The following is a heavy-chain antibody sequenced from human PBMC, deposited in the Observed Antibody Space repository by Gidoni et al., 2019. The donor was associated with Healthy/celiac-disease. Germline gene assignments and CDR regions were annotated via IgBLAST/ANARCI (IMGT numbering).Heavy chain of an antibody. D-gene: IGHD2-2*01. J-gene: IGHJ4*02. CDR2: INCDGSST. V-gene: IGHV3-74*01. Sequence: EVQLVESGGGLVQPGGSLGLSCAASGLTFSSYWMHWVRQAPGKGLVWVSRINCDGSSTSYADSVKGRFTISRDNAKNTLYLQMNSLRAEDTAVYYCARDYCSSTSCYGGPDYWGQGTLVTVSS. CDR3: ARDYCSSTSCYGGPDY. CDR1: GLTFSSYW.